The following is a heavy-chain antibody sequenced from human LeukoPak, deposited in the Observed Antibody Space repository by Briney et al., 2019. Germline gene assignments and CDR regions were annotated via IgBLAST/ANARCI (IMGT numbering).Heavy chain of an antibody. J-gene: IGHJ3*02. CDR1: GFTFSAYW. D-gene: IGHD3-22*01. Sequence: GGSLRLSCAASGFTFSAYWMIWVRQAPGKGLEWVANIRGDGSRKYYLDSVRGRFAVSRDNAKNPLFLQMNELRAEDTAMYYCARDANYYDSSGHYYDAFDMWGQGTMVTVSS. V-gene: IGHV3-7*01. CDR2: IRGDGSRK. CDR3: ARDANYYDSSGHYYDAFDM.